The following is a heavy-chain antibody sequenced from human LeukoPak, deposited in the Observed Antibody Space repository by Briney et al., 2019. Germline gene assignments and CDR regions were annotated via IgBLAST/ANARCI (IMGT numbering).Heavy chain of an antibody. Sequence: SETLSPTCTVSGGSISISSYYWGWIRQPPGKGLEWIGSIYHSGSTYYNPSLKSRVTISVDTSKNQFSLKLSSVTAADTAVYYCASTYYYDSSGYPFDYWGQGTLVTVSS. J-gene: IGHJ4*02. CDR2: IYHSGST. CDR1: GGSISISSYY. V-gene: IGHV4-39*07. CDR3: ASTYYYDSSGYPFDY. D-gene: IGHD3-22*01.